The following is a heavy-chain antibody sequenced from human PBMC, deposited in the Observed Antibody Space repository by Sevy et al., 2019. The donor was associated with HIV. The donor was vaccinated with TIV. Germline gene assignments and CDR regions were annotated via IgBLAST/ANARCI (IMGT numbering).Heavy chain of an antibody. D-gene: IGHD5-12*01. Sequence: GGSLRLSCTSSGFTFGDYAMSWFRQAPGKGLEWVAFIRRNSHEPFGGTTEYAASVKGRFTISRDDSKSIAYLQMNSLKTEDTAVYYCTRPLATADTPEYFFDYWGQGILVTVSS. CDR2: IRRNSHEPFGGTT. J-gene: IGHJ4*02. V-gene: IGHV3-49*03. CDR3: TRPLATADTPEYFFDY. CDR1: GFTFGDYA.